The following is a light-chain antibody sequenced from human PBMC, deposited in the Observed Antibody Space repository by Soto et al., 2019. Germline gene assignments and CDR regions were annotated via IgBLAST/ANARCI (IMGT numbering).Light chain of an antibody. CDR3: QQRSNWPSYT. CDR2: DAS. CDR1: QSVSSY. Sequence: EIVLTQSPATLSLSPGERATLSCRASQSVSSYLAWYQQKPGQAPRLLIYDASNRATGIPARFSGSGSGTDVTLPISSLEPEDFAVYYCQQRSNWPSYTFGQGTKLEIK. J-gene: IGKJ2*01. V-gene: IGKV3-11*01.